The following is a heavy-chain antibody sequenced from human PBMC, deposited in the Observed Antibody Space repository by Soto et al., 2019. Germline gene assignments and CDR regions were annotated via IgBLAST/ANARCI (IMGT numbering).Heavy chain of an antibody. J-gene: IGHJ3*02. V-gene: IGHV1-2*02. Sequence: QLHLVQSGAVVKKPGASVTVSCSASGYPVTAYYMHWVRQAPGRGLEWMGGINPATGAAKYTQTFQGRVNMPRDTSQSTVFMEPGGLTSEDTGVFYRARGGGVGVAGSAAFDMWGQGTLVTVSS. CDR2: INPATGAA. CDR3: ARGGGVGVAGSAAFDM. CDR1: GYPVTAYY. D-gene: IGHD3-3*01.